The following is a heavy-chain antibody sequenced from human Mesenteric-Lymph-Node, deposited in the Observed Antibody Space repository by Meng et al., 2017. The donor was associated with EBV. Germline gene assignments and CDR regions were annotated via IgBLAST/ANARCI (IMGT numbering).Heavy chain of an antibody. V-gene: IGHV4-34*01. J-gene: IGHJ4*02. CDR1: GESFSDHY. D-gene: IGHD2-2*01. CDR2: MNHDGRA. CDR3: ARGPRRSLGVVVVPAAFEF. Sequence: QVQIQGWAAGLLKPSETLSLICTVYGESFSDHYWSWIRQPPGKGPQWIGEMNHDGRANYNPSLKSRVTMSVDTSKNQLSLKLSSVTAADTAIYYCARGPRRSLGVVVVPAAFEFWGQGTLVTVSS.